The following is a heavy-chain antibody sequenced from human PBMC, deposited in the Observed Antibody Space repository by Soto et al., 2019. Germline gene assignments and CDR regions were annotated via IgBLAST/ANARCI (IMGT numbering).Heavy chain of an antibody. CDR2: ISGSGGST. CDR1: GFTFSSYA. CDR3: ATDLFYDILTGPNDNYYYMDV. Sequence: AGGSLRLSCAASGFTFSSYAMSWVRQAPGKGLEWVSAISGSGGSTYYADSVKGRFTISRDNSKNTLYLQMNSLRAEDTAVYYCATDLFYDILTGPNDNYYYMDVWGKGTTVTVSS. V-gene: IGHV3-23*01. J-gene: IGHJ6*03. D-gene: IGHD3-9*01.